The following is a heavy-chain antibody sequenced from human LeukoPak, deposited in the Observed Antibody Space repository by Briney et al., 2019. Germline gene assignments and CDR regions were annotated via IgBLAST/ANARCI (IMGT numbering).Heavy chain of an antibody. Sequence: GGSLRLSCAASGFTFSSYAMHWVRQAPGKGLEWVAVISYDGSNKYYADSVKGRFTISRDNSKNTLYLQMNSLRAEDTAVYYCAKDNGPLRYFDWLSSLFDYWGQGTLVTVSS. CDR2: ISYDGSNK. CDR1: GFTFSSYA. J-gene: IGHJ4*02. CDR3: AKDNGPLRYFDWLSSLFDY. D-gene: IGHD3-9*01. V-gene: IGHV3-30-3*01.